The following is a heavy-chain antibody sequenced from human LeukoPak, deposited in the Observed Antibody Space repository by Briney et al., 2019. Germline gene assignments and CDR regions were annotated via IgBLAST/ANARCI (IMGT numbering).Heavy chain of an antibody. V-gene: IGHV4-39*01. J-gene: IGHJ3*02. CDR2: IYYSGST. Sequence: SETLSLTCTVSGGSISSSSYYWGWIRQPPGKGLEWIGGIYYSGSTYYNPSLKSRVTISVDTSKNQFSLKLSSVTAADTAVYYCARSEMGDCSSTSCDAFDIWGQGTMVTVSS. CDR3: ARSEMGDCSSTSCDAFDI. CDR1: GGSISSSSYY. D-gene: IGHD2-2*01.